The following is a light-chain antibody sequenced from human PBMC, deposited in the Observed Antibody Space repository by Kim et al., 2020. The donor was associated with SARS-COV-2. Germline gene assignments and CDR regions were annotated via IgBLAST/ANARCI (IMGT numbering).Light chain of an antibody. CDR3: QQYNNWQRT. CDR1: QSVSSN. Sequence: VSPEERATLSSRASQSVSSNLAWYQQKPGQAPRLLIYGASTRATGIPARFSGSGSGTEFTLTISSLQSEDFAVYYCQQYNNWQRTFGQGTKVDIK. CDR2: GAS. V-gene: IGKV3-15*01. J-gene: IGKJ1*01.